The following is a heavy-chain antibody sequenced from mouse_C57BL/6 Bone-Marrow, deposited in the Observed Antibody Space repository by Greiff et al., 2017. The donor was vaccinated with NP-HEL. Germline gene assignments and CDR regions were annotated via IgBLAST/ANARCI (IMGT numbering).Heavy chain of an antibody. Sequence: VQLQQPGAELVRPGSSVKLSCKASGYTFTSYWMHWVKQRPIQGLEWIGNIDPSDSDTHYNQNFKDKATLTVDKSSSTAYLQLSSLTSEDAAGEYGAREGFAYWGPGTLVTVSA. J-gene: IGHJ3*01. V-gene: IGHV1-52*01. CDR1: GYTFTSYW. CDR2: IDPSDSDT. CDR3: AREGFAY.